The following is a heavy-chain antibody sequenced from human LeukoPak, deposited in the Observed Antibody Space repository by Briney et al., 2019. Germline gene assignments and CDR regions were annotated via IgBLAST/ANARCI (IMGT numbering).Heavy chain of an antibody. CDR2: IIPILGIA. CDR3: ARDYYGSGSPLDY. Sequence: SVKVSCKASGYTFTSYGISWVRQAHGQGLEWMGRIIPILGIANYAQKFQGRVTITADKSTSTAYMELSSLRSEDTAVYYCARDYYGSGSPLDYWGQGTLVTVSS. V-gene: IGHV1-69*04. J-gene: IGHJ4*02. CDR1: GYTFTSYG. D-gene: IGHD3-10*01.